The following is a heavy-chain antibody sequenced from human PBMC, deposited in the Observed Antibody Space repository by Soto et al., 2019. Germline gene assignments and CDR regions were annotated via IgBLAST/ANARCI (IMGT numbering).Heavy chain of an antibody. J-gene: IGHJ4*02. CDR2: ISSSSSYI. V-gene: IGHV3-21*01. Sequence: ESGGGLVKPGGSLRLSCAASGFTFSSYSMNWVRQAPGKGLEWVSSISSSSSYIYYADSVKGRFTISRDNAKNSLYLQMNSLRAEDTAVYYCARTGRIAAAGLFDYWGQGTLVTVSS. CDR1: GFTFSSYS. D-gene: IGHD6-13*01. CDR3: ARTGRIAAAGLFDY.